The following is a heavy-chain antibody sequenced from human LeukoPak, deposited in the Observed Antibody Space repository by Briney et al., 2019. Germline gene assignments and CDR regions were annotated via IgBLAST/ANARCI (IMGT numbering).Heavy chain of an antibody. D-gene: IGHD4/OR15-4a*01. Sequence: PGRSLRLSCAASGFTFSSYAMHWVRQAPGKGLEWVSSISSSSSYIYYADSVKGRFTISRDNSKNTLYLQMSSLRAEDTAVYYCARRAGAYSHPYDYWGQGTLVTVSS. CDR2: ISSSSSYI. J-gene: IGHJ4*02. CDR3: ARRAGAYSHPYDY. V-gene: IGHV3-21*04. CDR1: GFTFSSYA.